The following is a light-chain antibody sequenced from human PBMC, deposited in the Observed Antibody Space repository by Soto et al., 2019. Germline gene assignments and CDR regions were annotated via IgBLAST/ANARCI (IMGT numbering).Light chain of an antibody. Sequence: QSVLTQPASVSGSPGQSITMSCTGTSSDVGSYDFVSWYQQHPGKAPKLLIYEVSNRPSGVSARFSGSKSDNTASLTISGPPASDEGDYFCRSFLSRTVPYVFGSGTKVTVL. CDR3: RSFLSRTVPYV. V-gene: IGLV2-14*01. CDR1: SSDVGSYDF. CDR2: EVS. J-gene: IGLJ1*01.